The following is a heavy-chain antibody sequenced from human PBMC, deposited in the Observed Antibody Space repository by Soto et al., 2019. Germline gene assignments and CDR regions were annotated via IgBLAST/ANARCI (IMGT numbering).Heavy chain of an antibody. Sequence: QLQLQESGPGLVKPSETLSLTCSVSDDSINSDKYYWGWIRQPPGKGLEWIGSIYYRGNAYHNPSLQTGATLPVDKSKSQCSLKLNSVTAADSAVYFCARLEGLATIAYYFDFWGPGALVTVSS. V-gene: IGHV4-39*01. D-gene: IGHD3-3*01. CDR1: DDSINSDKYY. CDR2: IYYRGNA. J-gene: IGHJ4*02. CDR3: ARLEGLATIAYYFDF.